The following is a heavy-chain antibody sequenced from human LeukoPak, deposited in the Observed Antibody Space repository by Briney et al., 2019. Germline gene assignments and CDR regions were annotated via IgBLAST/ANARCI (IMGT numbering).Heavy chain of an antibody. J-gene: IGHJ4*02. D-gene: IGHD1-26*01. CDR2: INHTGST. V-gene: IGHV4-34*01. Sequence: SLTLSLTGAVYDRSFSGYYWSWIRQPPGKGLEWIGGINHTGSTNYNPSLKSRVTISVDTSKNQFSLNLSSVTAADTAVYYCARERGGSYYAYFDYWGQGTLVTVAS. CDR3: ARERGGSYYAYFDY. CDR1: DRSFSGYY.